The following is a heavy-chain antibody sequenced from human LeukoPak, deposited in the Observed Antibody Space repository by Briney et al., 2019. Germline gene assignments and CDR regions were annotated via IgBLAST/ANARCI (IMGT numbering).Heavy chain of an antibody. Sequence: ASVKVSCKVSGYTLTELSMHWVRQAPGKRLEWMGGFDPEDGETIYAQKFQGRVTMTEDTSTDTAYMELSSLRSEDTAVYYCATVGIVATIWSDYFDYWGQGTLVTVSS. CDR2: FDPEDGET. CDR3: ATVGIVATIWSDYFDY. V-gene: IGHV1-24*01. CDR1: GYTLTELS. J-gene: IGHJ4*02. D-gene: IGHD5-12*01.